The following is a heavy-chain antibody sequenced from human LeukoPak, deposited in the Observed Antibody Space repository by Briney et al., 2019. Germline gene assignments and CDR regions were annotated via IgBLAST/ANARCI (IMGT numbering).Heavy chain of an antibody. J-gene: IGHJ4*02. D-gene: IGHD3-3*01. CDR1: GFTSISYW. CDR3: ARDLTYYDFWSGYYAPQYYFDY. Sequence: GGSLRPSCAASGFTSISYWMGWVRPAPGTGLEWVENIKQEGSEKYNVDSVKGRLTTCRDNAKNSLYLQMNSLSAEDTAVYYCARDLTYYDFWSGYYAPQYYFDYWGQGTLVTVSS. V-gene: IGHV3-7*01. CDR2: IKQEGSEK.